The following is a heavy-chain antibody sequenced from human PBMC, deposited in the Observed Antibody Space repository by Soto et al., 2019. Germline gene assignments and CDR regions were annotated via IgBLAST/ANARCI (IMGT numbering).Heavy chain of an antibody. D-gene: IGHD5-12*01. CDR3: ARGGIVATIDY. CDR1: GGTFSTSA. Sequence: QVQLVQSGAEVKKPGSSVKVSCKASGGTFSTSAISWVRQAPGQGLEWMGAVNPIFGTTNFAQKFQGRVTITADKSTTTAYMELSSLTSKDTAVYYCARGGIVATIDYWGQGTLVXVSS. V-gene: IGHV1-69*06. CDR2: VNPIFGTT. J-gene: IGHJ4*02.